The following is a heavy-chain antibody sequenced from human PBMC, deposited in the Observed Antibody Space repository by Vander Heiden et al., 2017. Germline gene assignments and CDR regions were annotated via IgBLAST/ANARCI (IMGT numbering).Heavy chain of an antibody. CDR3: ARQRVGATKYYYYYGMDV. V-gene: IGHV4-39*01. D-gene: IGHD1-26*01. CDR1: GGPISSSSYY. J-gene: IGHJ6*02. Sequence: QLQLQESGPGLVKPSETLSLTCTVSGGPISSSSYYWGWIRQPPGKGLEWIGSIYYSGSTYYNPSLKSRVTISVDTSKNQFSLKLSSVTAADTAVYYCARQRVGATKYYYYYGMDVWGQGTTVTVSS. CDR2: IYYSGST.